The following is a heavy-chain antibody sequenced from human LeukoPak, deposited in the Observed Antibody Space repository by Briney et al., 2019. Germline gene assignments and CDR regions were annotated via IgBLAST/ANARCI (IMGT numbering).Heavy chain of an antibody. CDR1: GFTFSSYA. V-gene: IGHV3-30-3*01. CDR3: ARDGSKELRQYYFDY. J-gene: IGHJ4*02. D-gene: IGHD1-26*01. CDR2: ISYDGSNK. Sequence: HPGRSLRLSCAASGFTFSSYAMHWVRQAPGKGLEWVAVISYDGSNKYYADSVKGRFTISRDNSKNTLYLQMNSLRAEDTAVYYCARDGSKELRQYYFDYWGQGTLVTVSS.